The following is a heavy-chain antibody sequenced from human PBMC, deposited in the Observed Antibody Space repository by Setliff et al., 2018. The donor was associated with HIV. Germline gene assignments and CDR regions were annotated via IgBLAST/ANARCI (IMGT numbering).Heavy chain of an antibody. CDR2: IIPIFATA. D-gene: IGHD3-10*01. CDR3: AREGVSLWFGELPSSHYMDV. J-gene: IGHJ6*03. Sequence: SVKVSCKASGGTFSSYAISWVRQAPGQGLEWMGGIIPIFATANHAQKFQGRVTITADESTSTAYMELSSLRSEDTAVYYCAREGVSLWFGELPSSHYMDVWGKGTTVTVSS. CDR1: GGTFSSYA. V-gene: IGHV1-69*13.